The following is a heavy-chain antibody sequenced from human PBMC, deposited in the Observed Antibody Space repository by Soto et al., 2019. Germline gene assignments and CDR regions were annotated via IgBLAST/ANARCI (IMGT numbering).Heavy chain of an antibody. CDR2: IYSGGST. Sequence: SLRLSCAASGFTVSSNYMSWVRQAPGKGLEWVSVIYSGGSTYYADSVKGRFTISRDNSKNTLYLQMNSLRAEDTAVYYCARELRITMVRGVNDAFDIWGQGTMVTVSS. CDR3: ARELRITMVRGVNDAFDI. J-gene: IGHJ3*02. CDR1: GFTVSSNY. V-gene: IGHV3-53*01. D-gene: IGHD3-10*01.